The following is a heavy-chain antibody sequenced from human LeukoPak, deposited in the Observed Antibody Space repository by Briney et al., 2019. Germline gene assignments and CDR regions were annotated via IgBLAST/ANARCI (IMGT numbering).Heavy chain of an antibody. V-gene: IGHV4-30-4*08. D-gene: IGHD6-13*01. Sequence: SETLSLTCTVSGDSSSSGNYFWNWIRQPPGKGLEWIGYIYYSGSTYYNPSLKSRVSISVDTSKNQFSLKLSSVTAADTAVYYCARRAAARDYWGQGTLVTVSS. CDR1: GDSSSSGNYF. J-gene: IGHJ4*02. CDR2: IYYSGST. CDR3: ARRAAARDY.